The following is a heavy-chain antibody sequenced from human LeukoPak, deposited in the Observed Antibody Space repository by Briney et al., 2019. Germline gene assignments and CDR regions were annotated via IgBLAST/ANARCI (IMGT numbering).Heavy chain of an antibody. V-gene: IGHV1-2*02. Sequence: ASVKVSCKASGYTFTGYYMHWVRQAPGQGLEWMGWINPNSGGTNYAQKFQGRVTMTRDTSINTAYMELSRLRSDDTAVYYCATISLGSTGSFDYWGQGTLVTVSS. CDR2: INPNSGGT. J-gene: IGHJ4*02. CDR3: ATISLGSTGSFDY. CDR1: GYTFTGYY. D-gene: IGHD5-24*01.